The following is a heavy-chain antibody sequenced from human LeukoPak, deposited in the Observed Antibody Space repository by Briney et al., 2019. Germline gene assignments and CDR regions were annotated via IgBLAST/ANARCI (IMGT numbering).Heavy chain of an antibody. Sequence: ASVKVSCKASGYTFTSYYMHWVRQAPGQGLEWMGIINPSGGSTSYAQKFQGRVTMTRDMSTSTAYMELSRLRSDDTAVYYCARVYYYDSSGYFLDAFDIWGQGTMVTVSS. J-gene: IGHJ3*02. D-gene: IGHD3-22*01. V-gene: IGHV1-46*01. CDR3: ARVYYYDSSGYFLDAFDI. CDR1: GYTFTSYY. CDR2: INPSGGST.